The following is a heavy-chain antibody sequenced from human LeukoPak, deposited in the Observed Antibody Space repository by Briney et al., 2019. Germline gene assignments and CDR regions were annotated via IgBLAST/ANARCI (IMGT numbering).Heavy chain of an antibody. J-gene: IGHJ4*02. CDR3: AKGLGTGSVLARPLHY. D-gene: IGHD3-10*01. V-gene: IGHV3-30*18. CDR2: ISSDGYRT. CDR1: GFPFSTYD. Sequence: PGRSLRLSCAASGFPFSTYDMHWVRQAPDKGLQWVAVISSDGYRTDHPDSVRGRFTISRDNFKNTVDLQMISVTAEDTAMYFCAKGLGTGSVLARPLHYWGQGTLVTVSS.